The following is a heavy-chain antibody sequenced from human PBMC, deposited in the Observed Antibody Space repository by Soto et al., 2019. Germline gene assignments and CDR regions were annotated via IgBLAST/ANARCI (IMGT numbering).Heavy chain of an antibody. CDR2: IDAYNGNT. CDR3: ATDFGATNAFDI. D-gene: IGHD1-26*01. CDR1: GYTFTSYG. V-gene: IGHV1-18*01. Sequence: ASVKVSCKASGYTFTSYGISWVRQAPGQGLEWMGWIDAYNGNTNYAQKLQGRVTMTTDTSTSTAYMELRSLRSEDTAVYYCATDFGATNAFDIWGQGTMVTVSS. J-gene: IGHJ3*02.